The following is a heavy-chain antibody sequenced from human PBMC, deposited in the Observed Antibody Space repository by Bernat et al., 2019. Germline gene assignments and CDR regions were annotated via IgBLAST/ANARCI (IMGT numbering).Heavy chain of an antibody. Sequence: QVQLVQSGAEVKKPGASVKVSCKASGYTFTSYYMHWVRQAPGQGLEWMGIINPSGGSTSYAQKFQGRVTMTRDTSTNTVYMELSSLRSEDTAVYYCARDGITYCGGDCYSDYWGQGTLVTVSS. CDR1: GYTFTSYY. V-gene: IGHV1-46*03. CDR3: ARDGITYCGGDCYSDY. D-gene: IGHD2-21*02. J-gene: IGHJ4*02. CDR2: INPSGGST.